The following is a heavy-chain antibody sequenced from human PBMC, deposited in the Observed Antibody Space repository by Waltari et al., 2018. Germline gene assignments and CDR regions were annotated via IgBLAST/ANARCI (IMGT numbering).Heavy chain of an antibody. V-gene: IGHV1-2*02. CDR2: SGGT. Sequence: SGGTNYAQKFQGRVTMTRDTSISTAYMELSRLRSDDTAVYYCALLGSGYFRYFDYWGQGTLVTVSS. J-gene: IGHJ4*02. D-gene: IGHD3-3*01. CDR3: ALLGSGYFRYFDY.